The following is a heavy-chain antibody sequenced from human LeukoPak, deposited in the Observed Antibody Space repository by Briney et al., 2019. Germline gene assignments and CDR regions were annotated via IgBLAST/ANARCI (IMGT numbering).Heavy chain of an antibody. Sequence: ASVKVSCKASGYTFTSYYMHWVRQAPGQGLEWMGIINPSGGSTSYAQKFQGRVTITRDMSLRTAYIELSSLRSEDSAVYYWARYPRLLWFGELLSFDYWGQGTLVTVSS. CDR3: ARYPRLLWFGELLSFDY. V-gene: IGHV1-46*01. J-gene: IGHJ4*02. CDR1: GYTFTSYY. D-gene: IGHD3-10*01. CDR2: INPSGGST.